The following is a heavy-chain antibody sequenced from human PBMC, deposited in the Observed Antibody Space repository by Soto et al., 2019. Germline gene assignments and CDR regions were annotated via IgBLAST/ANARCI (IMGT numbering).Heavy chain of an antibody. CDR2: ITAAGDT. CDR1: PFSFSSYA. J-gene: IGHJ4*02. Sequence: EVQLVQSGGGLVQPGGSLRLSCAASPFSFSSYAMTWVRQPPGKGLEWVSGITAAGDTDYADSVKGRFTISRDISRNTLYLQMHSLRVDDTAIYFCARDDGGGPFDYWGTGNLVTVSS. D-gene: IGHD2-15*01. V-gene: IGHV3-23*04. CDR3: ARDDGGGPFDY.